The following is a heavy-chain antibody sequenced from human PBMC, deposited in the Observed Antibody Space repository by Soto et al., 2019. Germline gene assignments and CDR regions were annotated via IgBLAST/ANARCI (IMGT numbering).Heavy chain of an antibody. CDR3: ARETYGDYVGYFDP. D-gene: IGHD4-17*01. CDR2: IYYAGST. J-gene: IGHJ5*02. V-gene: IGHV4-59*08. Sequence: SETLSLTCTVSGGSISSYYWSWIRQPPGRGLEWIGFIYYAGSTKYNPSLNSRVTISVDTSKNQFSLTVTSVTAADTAVYYCARETYGDYVGYFDPWGQGIQVTVSS. CDR1: GGSISSYY.